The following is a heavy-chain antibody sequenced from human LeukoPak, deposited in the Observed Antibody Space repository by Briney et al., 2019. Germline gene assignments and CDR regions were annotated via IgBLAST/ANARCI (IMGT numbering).Heavy chain of an antibody. CDR1: GFTFSSYA. V-gene: IGHV3-23*01. CDR3: AKAPYCGGDCYPSPLDC. D-gene: IGHD2-21*02. J-gene: IGHJ4*02. Sequence: GGSLRLSCAASGFTFSSYAMSWVRQAPGKGLEWVSAISGSGGSTYYADSVKGRFTISRDNSKNTLYLQMNSLRAEDTAVYYCAKAPYCGGDCYPSPLDCWGQGTLVTVSS. CDR2: ISGSGGST.